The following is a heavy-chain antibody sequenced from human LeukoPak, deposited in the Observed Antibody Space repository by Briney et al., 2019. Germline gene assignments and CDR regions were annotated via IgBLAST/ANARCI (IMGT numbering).Heavy chain of an antibody. V-gene: IGHV1-2*02. J-gene: IGHJ4*02. CDR1: GYTFTVYY. CDR3: ARDPYSGYDTIFDY. CDR2: INPNSGGT. D-gene: IGHD5-12*01. Sequence: GASVKVSCKASGYTFTVYYMHWVRQAPGQGLEWMGWINPNSGGTNYAQKFQGRVTMTRDTSISTAYMELSRLRSDDTAVYYCARDPYSGYDTIFDYWGQGTLVTVSS.